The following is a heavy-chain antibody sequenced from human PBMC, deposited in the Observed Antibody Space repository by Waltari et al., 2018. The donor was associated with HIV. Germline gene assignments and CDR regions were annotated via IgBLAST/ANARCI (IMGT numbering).Heavy chain of an antibody. CDR1: GGSISSSSYY. CDR3: ARLRGSVAGLPGGFYFDY. J-gene: IGHJ4*02. CDR2: IYYSGST. D-gene: IGHD6-19*01. V-gene: IGHV4-39*01. Sequence: QLQLQESGPGLVKPSETPSLTCTVPGGSISSSSYYWGWIRQPPGKGLEWIGSIYYSGSTYYNPSLKSRVTISVDTSKNQFSLKLSSVTAADTAVYYCARLRGSVAGLPGGFYFDYWGQGTLVTVSS.